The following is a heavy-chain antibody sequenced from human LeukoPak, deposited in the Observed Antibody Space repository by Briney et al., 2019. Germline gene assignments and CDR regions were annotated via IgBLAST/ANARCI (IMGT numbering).Heavy chain of an antibody. Sequence: ASVKVSCKVSGYTLTELSMHWVRQAPGKGLEWMGGFDPEDGETIYAQKFQGRVTMTEDTSTDTAYMELSRLRSDDTAVYYCARERLLPNWFDPWGQGTLVTVSS. CDR1: GYTLTELS. V-gene: IGHV1-24*01. CDR3: ARERLLPNWFDP. CDR2: FDPEDGET. J-gene: IGHJ5*02. D-gene: IGHD3-22*01.